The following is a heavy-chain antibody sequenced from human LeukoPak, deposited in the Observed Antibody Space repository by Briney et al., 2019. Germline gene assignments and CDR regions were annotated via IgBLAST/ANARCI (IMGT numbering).Heavy chain of an antibody. J-gene: IGHJ1*01. V-gene: IGHV4-39*07. CDR1: GVSISSSGSD. CDR2: ISYAGSP. Sequence: SETLSLTCTVSGVSISSSGSDWAWIRQPPGKGLDWIGTISYAGSPNYNPSLNSRVTMSSDTSSNQFSLRLSSVTDADTAMYYCARVMAALRYGAVYWGQGSLVTVSS. CDR3: ARVMAALRYGAVY. D-gene: IGHD3-9*01.